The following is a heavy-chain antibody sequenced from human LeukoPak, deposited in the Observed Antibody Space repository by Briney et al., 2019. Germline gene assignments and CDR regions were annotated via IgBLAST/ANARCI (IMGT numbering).Heavy chain of an antibody. CDR1: GFTFIDFY. J-gene: IGHJ4*02. CDR3: ARGPRYNWNSNYFPFDY. Sequence: GGPLRLSCAASGFTFIDFYMSWFRQAPGKGLEWVSYISDSGSAISYADSVKGRFTISRDNAKNSLYLQMNSLRVEDTAVYYCARGPRYNWNSNYFPFDYWGQGTLVTVSS. CDR2: ISDSGSAI. D-gene: IGHD1-7*01. V-gene: IGHV3-11*04.